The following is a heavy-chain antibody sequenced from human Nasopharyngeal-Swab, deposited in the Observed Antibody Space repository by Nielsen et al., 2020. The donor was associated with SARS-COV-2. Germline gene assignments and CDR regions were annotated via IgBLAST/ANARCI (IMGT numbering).Heavy chain of an antibody. J-gene: IGHJ4*02. V-gene: IGHV1-2*06. CDR1: GYIFTGYY. Sequence: ASVKVSCKASGYIFTGYYMHWVRQAPGQGLEWMGRINPNGGATNYAQKFQDRVTMTRDTSINTAYVELSSLRSDDTAVYYCARAEQSRTNFDYWGQGVLVTVSS. D-gene: IGHD1/OR15-1a*01. CDR2: INPNGGAT. CDR3: ARAEQSRTNFDY.